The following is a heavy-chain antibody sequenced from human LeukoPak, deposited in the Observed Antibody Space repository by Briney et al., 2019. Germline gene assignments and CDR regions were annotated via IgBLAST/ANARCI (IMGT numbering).Heavy chain of an antibody. V-gene: IGHV4-39*07. CDR2: IYYSGST. J-gene: IGHJ3*02. CDR3: ARDTDIAAAGTGGAFDI. D-gene: IGHD6-13*01. CDR1: GGSISSSSYY. Sequence: SETLSLTCTVSGGSISSSSYYWGWIRQPPGKGLEWIGSIYYSGSTYYNPSLKSRVTISVDTSRNQFSLKLSSVTAADTAVYYCARDTDIAAAGTGGAFDIWGQGTMVTVSS.